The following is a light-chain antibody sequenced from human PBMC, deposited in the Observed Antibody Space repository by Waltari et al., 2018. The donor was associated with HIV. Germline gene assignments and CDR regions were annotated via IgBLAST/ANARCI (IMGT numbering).Light chain of an antibody. V-gene: IGKV3-20*01. CDR3: QQYGSSFT. J-gene: IGKJ3*01. CDR2: GAS. Sequence: EIVLTQSPGTLSLSPGDRATLSCRASQSVSSSYLALYQQKPGQAPRLLIYGASSRATGIPDRFSGSGSGTDFTLTISRLEPEDFAVYYCQQYGSSFTFGPGTKVDIK. CDR1: QSVSSSY.